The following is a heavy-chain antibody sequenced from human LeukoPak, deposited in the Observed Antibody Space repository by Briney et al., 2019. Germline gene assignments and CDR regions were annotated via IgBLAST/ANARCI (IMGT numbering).Heavy chain of an antibody. D-gene: IGHD5-24*01. Sequence: SETLSLTCTVSGGSISSGSYYWSWIRQPAGKGLEWIGRIYTSGSTNYNPSLKSRVTISVDTSKNQFSLKLSSVTAADTAVYYCAREAPLQLRGSLDYWGQGTLVTVSS. CDR2: IYTSGST. CDR1: GGSISSGSYY. CDR3: AREAPLQLRGSLDY. J-gene: IGHJ4*02. V-gene: IGHV4-61*02.